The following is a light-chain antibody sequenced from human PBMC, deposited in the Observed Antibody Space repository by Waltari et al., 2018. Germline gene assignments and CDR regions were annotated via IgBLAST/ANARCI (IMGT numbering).Light chain of an antibody. CDR1: SRDVGGYDF. J-gene: IGLJ2*01. CDR3: CSYAGADTSVI. CDR2: DVN. Sequence: QSALTQPRTASGSPGQSVTLSCTGTSRDVGGYDFISWYQQYPGKAPKLRIYDVNRRPPGVPECFSGSKSGNTASLTISGLLNEDEADYYCCSYAGADTSVIFGGGTTLTVL. V-gene: IGLV2-11*01.